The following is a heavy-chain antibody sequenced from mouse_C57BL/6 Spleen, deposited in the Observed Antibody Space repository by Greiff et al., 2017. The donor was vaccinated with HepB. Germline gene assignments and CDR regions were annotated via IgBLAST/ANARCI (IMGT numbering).Heavy chain of an antibody. D-gene: IGHD1-1*01. CDR2: ISSGGSYT. Sequence: EVQGVESGGDLVKPGGSLKLSCAASGFTFSSYGMSWVRQTPDKRLEWVATISSGGSYTYYPDSVKGRFTISRDNAKNTLYLQMNSLKSEDTAMYYCARLYYYGSSPWYFDVWGTGTTVTVSS. V-gene: IGHV5-6*01. CDR1: GFTFSSYG. J-gene: IGHJ1*03. CDR3: ARLYYYGSSPWYFDV.